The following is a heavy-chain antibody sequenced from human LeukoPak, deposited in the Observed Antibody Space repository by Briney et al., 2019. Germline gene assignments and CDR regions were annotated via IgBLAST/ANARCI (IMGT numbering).Heavy chain of an antibody. D-gene: IGHD4-23*01. CDR3: ARAMTTLVKYGLDV. V-gene: IGHV3-74*01. CDR2: INSDGTTT. Sequence: GGSLRLSCAAPGFTFSSHWMHWVRQAPGKGLVWVSHINSDGTTTTYADSVKGRFTISRDNAKNTLYLQMNSLRAEDTAVYYCARAMTTLVKYGLDVWGQGTTVTVSS. J-gene: IGHJ6*02. CDR1: GFTFSSHW.